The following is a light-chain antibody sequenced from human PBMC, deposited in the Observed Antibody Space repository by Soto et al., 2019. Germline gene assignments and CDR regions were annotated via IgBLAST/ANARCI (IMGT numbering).Light chain of an antibody. Sequence: EIVLTQSPGTQSLSPGERATLSCRASQSVSSSYLAWYQHKPGQAPRLLIYGTSIRATGIPDRFSGSGSGTDFTLTISRLEPEDSAVYYCQQSGSSPTFGGGTKVEIK. CDR1: QSVSSSY. CDR3: QQSGSSPT. V-gene: IGKV3-20*01. CDR2: GTS. J-gene: IGKJ4*01.